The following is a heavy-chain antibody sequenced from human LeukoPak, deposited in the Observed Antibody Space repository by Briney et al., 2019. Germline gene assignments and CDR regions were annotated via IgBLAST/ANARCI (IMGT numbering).Heavy chain of an antibody. J-gene: IGHJ4*02. D-gene: IGHD6-19*01. CDR1: GGSISSSSYY. CDR2: IYYSGST. V-gene: IGHV4-39*01. CDR3: ARGAVAGTGSHFDY. Sequence: PSETLSLTCTVSGGSISSSSYYWGWIRQPPGKGLEWIGSIYYSGSTYYNPSLKSRVTISVDTSKNQFSLKLSSVTAADTAVYYCARGAVAGTGSHFDYWGQGTLVTVSS.